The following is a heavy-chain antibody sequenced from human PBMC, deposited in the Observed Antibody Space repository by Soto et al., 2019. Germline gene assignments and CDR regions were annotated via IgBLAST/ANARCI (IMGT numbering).Heavy chain of an antibody. V-gene: IGHV3-23*01. J-gene: IGHJ5*02. CDR2: ISGSGGST. CDR1: GFTFRSYA. Sequence: TGGSLRLSCAASGFTFRSYAMSWVRQAPGKGLEWVSAISGSGGSTYYADSVKGRFTISRDNSKNTLYLQMNSLRAEDTAVYYCAKDSRRPAAPFFWFDPWGQGTLVTASS. CDR3: AKDSRRPAAPFFWFDP. D-gene: IGHD2-2*01.